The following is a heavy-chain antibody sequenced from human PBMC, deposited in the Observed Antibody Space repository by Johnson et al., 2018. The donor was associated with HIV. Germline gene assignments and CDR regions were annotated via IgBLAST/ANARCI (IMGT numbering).Heavy chain of an antibody. CDR2: IRYDGSNK. CDR1: GFTFSSYG. D-gene: IGHD4-17*01. Sequence: QMLLVESGGGVVQPGGSLRLSCAASGFTFSSYGMHWVRQAPGKGLEWVAFIRYDGSNKYYADSVKGRFTISRDNSKNTLYLQMNSLRAEDTAVYYCARGMTTVTNHDAFDIWGQGTMVTVSS. V-gene: IGHV3-30*02. J-gene: IGHJ3*02. CDR3: ARGMTTVTNHDAFDI.